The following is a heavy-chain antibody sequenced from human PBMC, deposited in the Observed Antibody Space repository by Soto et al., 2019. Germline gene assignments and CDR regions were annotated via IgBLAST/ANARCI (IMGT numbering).Heavy chain of an antibody. CDR1: GLNFRAAW. V-gene: IGHV3-15*01. CDR3: STFGSGGH. D-gene: IGHD1-26*01. J-gene: IGHJ4*02. Sequence: EVPLVESGGGLVKPGGSLRLSCVGSGLNFRAAWMSWVRQAPGKGLEWIGLIKNRGEFAMTSYAAFVKGRFTISSDDSREPPYLQMDRLETDDTAMYYCSTFGSGGHWGQGTRVTVSP. CDR2: IKNRGEFAMT.